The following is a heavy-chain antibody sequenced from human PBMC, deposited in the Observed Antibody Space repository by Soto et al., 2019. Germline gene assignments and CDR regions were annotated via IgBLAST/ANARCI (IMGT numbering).Heavy chain of an antibody. CDR2: ISAYNGNT. J-gene: IGHJ6*02. CDR1: GYTFTSYG. V-gene: IGHV1-18*01. CDR3: ARRPYYDFWSGYSPAGYYYGMDV. D-gene: IGHD3-3*01. Sequence: ASVKVSCKASGYTFTSYGISWVRQAPGQGLEWMGWISAYNGNTNYAQKLQGRVTMTTDTSTSTAYMELRSLRSDDTAVYYCARRPYYDFWSGYSPAGYYYGMDVWGQGTKVTVS.